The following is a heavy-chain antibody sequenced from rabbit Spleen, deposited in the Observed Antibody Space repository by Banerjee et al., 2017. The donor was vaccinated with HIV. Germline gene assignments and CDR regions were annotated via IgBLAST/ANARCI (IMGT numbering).Heavy chain of an antibody. D-gene: IGHD2-1*01. V-gene: IGHV1S45*01. J-gene: IGHJ4*01. CDR2: FYTGNDNT. Sequence: QEQLVESGGGLVQPEGSLTLTCTGSGFDLSRYYHMCWVRQAPGKGLQWIACFYTGNDNTYYANWAKGRFTISKTSSTTVTLQMTSLTAADTATYFCARGVYDDYDTYYFDLWGQGTLVTVS. CDR1: GFDLSRYYH. CDR3: ARGVYDDYDTYYFDL.